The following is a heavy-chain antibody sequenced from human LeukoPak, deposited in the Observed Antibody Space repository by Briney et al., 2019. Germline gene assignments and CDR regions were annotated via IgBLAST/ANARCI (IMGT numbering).Heavy chain of an antibody. CDR1: GGSISSGSYY. CDR3: ARDRRGYCSSTSCHVNYYYYYMDV. Sequence: PSETLSLTCTVSGGSISSGSYYWSWIRQPPGKGLEWIGRIYTSGSTYYNPSLKSRVTISVDTSKNQFSLKLSSVTAADTAVYYCARDRRGYCSSTSCHVNYYYYYMDVWGKGTTVTVSS. V-gene: IGHV4-61*02. CDR2: IYTSGST. D-gene: IGHD2-2*01. J-gene: IGHJ6*03.